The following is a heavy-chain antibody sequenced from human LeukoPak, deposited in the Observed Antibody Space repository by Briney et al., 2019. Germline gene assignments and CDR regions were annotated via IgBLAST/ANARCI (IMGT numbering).Heavy chain of an antibody. CDR2: ISGSGGST. CDR1: GFTFSSYA. CDR3: ARAVHKKRTIVTYSFDY. V-gene: IGHV3-23*01. D-gene: IGHD3-16*02. Sequence: GGSLRLSCAASGFTFSSYAMSWVRQAPGKGLEWVSAISGSGGSTYYADSVKGRFTISRDNSKNTLYLQMNSLRAEDTAVYYCARAVHKKRTIVTYSFDYWGQGTLVTVSS. J-gene: IGHJ4*02.